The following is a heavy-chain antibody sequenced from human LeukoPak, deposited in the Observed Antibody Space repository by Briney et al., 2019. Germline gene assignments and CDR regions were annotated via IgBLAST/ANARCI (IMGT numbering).Heavy chain of an antibody. V-gene: IGHV3-30*18. CDR3: AKDRAELLWFGEPSPFDY. J-gene: IGHJ4*02. CDR1: GFNFNTYT. CDR2: ISYDGSNK. Sequence: GGSLRLSCAVSGFNFNTYTMHWVRQAPGKGLEWVAVISYDGSNKYYADSVKGRFTISRDNSKNTLYLQMNSLRAEDTAVYYCAKDRAELLWFGEPSPFDYWGQGTLVTVSS. D-gene: IGHD3-10*01.